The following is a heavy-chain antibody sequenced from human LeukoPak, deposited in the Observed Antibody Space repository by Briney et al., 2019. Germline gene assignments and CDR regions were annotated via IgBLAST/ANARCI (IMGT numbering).Heavy chain of an antibody. CDR2: IYTSGST. J-gene: IGHJ5*02. D-gene: IGHD3-3*01. Sequence: KPSETLSLTCTVSGGSISSYYWSWIRQPAGKGLEWIGRIYTSGSTNYNPSLKSRVTMSVDTSKNQFSLKLSSVTAADTAVYYCARVVTIFGVVTPDNWFDPWGQGTLVTVSS. CDR3: ARVVTIFGVVTPDNWFDP. CDR1: GGSISSYY. V-gene: IGHV4-4*07.